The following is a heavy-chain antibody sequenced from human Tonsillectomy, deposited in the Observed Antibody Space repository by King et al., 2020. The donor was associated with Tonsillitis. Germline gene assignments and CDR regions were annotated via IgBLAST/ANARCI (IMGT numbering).Heavy chain of an antibody. V-gene: IGHV3-9*01. CDR3: AKDMTFGGVIVMPDY. Sequence: VQLVESGGGLVQPGRSLRLSCAASGFTFDDYGMHWVRQTPGKGLEWVSGISWNSGSIGYADSVKGRFTISRDNAKNSLYLQMNSLRAEDTASYYCAKDMTFGGVIVMPDYWGQETLVTVSS. CDR2: ISWNSGSI. CDR1: GFTFDDYG. J-gene: IGHJ4*02. D-gene: IGHD3-16*02.